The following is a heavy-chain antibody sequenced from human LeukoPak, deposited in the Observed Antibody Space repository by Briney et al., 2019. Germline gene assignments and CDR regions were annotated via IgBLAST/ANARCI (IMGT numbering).Heavy chain of an antibody. Sequence: PSETLSLTCTVSGGSISSSNYYWGWIRQPPGKGLEWIGSIYYSGSTYYNPSLKSRVTISVDMSKNQFSLKLSSVTAADTAVYYCAISGYSSGWYFYFDYWGQGTLVTVSS. CDR3: AISGYSSGWYFYFDY. D-gene: IGHD6-19*01. V-gene: IGHV4-39*01. CDR1: GGSISSSNYY. J-gene: IGHJ4*02. CDR2: IYYSGST.